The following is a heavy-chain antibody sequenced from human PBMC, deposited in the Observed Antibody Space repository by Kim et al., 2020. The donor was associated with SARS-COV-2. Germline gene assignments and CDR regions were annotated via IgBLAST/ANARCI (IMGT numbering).Heavy chain of an antibody. CDR1: GYTFTSYA. CDR3: ARSGITMVRGVIIRLFDY. D-gene: IGHD3-10*01. J-gene: IGHJ4*02. Sequence: SVKVSCKASGYTFTSYAISWVRQAPGQGLEWMGGIIPIFGTANYAQKFQGRVTITADESTSTAYMELSSLRSEDTAVYYCARSGITMVRGVIIRLFDYWGQGTLVTVSP. CDR2: IIPIFGTA. V-gene: IGHV1-69*13.